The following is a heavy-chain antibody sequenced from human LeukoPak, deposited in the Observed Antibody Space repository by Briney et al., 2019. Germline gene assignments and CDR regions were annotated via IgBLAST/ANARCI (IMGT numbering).Heavy chain of an antibody. CDR3: AILSGNYYGY. J-gene: IGHJ4*02. V-gene: IGHV3-64*01. Sequence: GGSLRLSCAASGFTFSSYAMHLVRQAPGKGLEYVSAISSNGGSTYYANSVKGRFTISRDNSKNTLYLQMGSLRAEDMAVYYCAILSGNYYGYWGQGTLVTVSS. CDR1: GFTFSSYA. CDR2: ISSNGGST. D-gene: IGHD1-26*01.